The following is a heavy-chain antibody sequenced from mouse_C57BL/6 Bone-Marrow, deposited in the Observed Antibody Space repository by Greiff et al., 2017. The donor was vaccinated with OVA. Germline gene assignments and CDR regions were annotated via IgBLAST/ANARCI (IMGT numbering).Heavy chain of an antibody. D-gene: IGHD1-1*01. CDR2: INPNYGTT. V-gene: IGHV1-39*01. CDR1: GYSFTDYN. Sequence: EVKVVESGPELVKPGASVKISCKASGYSFTDYNMNWVKQSNGKSLEWIGVINPNYGTTSYNQKFKGKATLTVDQSSSTAYMQLNSLTSEDSAVYYCARGDYYGRGFAYWGQGTLVTVSA. J-gene: IGHJ3*01. CDR3: ARGDYYGRGFAY.